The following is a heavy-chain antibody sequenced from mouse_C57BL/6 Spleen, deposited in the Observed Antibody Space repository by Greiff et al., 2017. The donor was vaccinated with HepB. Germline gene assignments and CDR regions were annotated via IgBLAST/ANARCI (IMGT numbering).Heavy chain of an antibody. CDR3: ARPYYYGSPWFAY. CDR1: GFTFSDYG. V-gene: IGHV5-17*01. J-gene: IGHJ3*01. D-gene: IGHD1-1*01. CDR2: ISSGSSTI. Sequence: DVQLQESGGGLVKPGGSLKLSCAASGFTFSDYGMHWVRQAPEKGLEWVAYISSGSSTIYYADTVKGRFTISRDNAKNTLFLQMTSLRSEDTAMYYCARPYYYGSPWFAYWGQGTLVTVSA.